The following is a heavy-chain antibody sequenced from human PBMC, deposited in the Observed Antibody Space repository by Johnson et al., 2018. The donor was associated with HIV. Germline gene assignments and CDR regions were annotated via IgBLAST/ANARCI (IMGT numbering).Heavy chain of an antibody. Sequence: MQLVESGGGLVKPGGSLRLSCAASGFTFSNAWMSWVRQAPGKGLEWVGRIKSKTDGGTTDYAAPVKGRLTIPRDDSKNTLYLQMNSLKTEDTAVSYCTTDRHWGTDAFDSCGQGTMVTVSS. CDR2: IKSKTDGGTT. D-gene: IGHD3-16*01. V-gene: IGHV3-15*01. CDR3: TTDRHWGTDAFDS. CDR1: GFTFSNAW. J-gene: IGHJ3*02.